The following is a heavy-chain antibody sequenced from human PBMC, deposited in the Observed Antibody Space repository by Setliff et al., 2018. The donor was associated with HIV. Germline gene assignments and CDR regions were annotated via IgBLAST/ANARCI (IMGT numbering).Heavy chain of an antibody. J-gene: IGHJ6*03. V-gene: IGHV4-39*01. CDR2: IYYNGSP. Sequence: SETLSLTCSVSGASIGSSHYYWGWTRQPPGKGLEWVASIYYNGSPFYNPSLKSRVTISVDTSKNQFSLNLSSVTAADTAVYYCARHCGYSPGQICYYYLDIWGKGTTVTVAS. CDR1: GASIGSSHYY. D-gene: IGHD5-18*01. CDR3: ARHCGYSPGQICYYYLDI.